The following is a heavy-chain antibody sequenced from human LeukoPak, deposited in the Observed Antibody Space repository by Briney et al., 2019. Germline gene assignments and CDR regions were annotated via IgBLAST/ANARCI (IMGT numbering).Heavy chain of an antibody. V-gene: IGHV4-34*01. J-gene: IGHJ5*02. D-gene: IGHD6-13*01. CDR3: ARSPYSSSWYPFAP. CDR2: INHSGST. CDR1: GGSLSGYY. Sequence: SETLSLTCAVYGGSLSGYYWSWIRQPPGKGLEWIGEINHSGSTNYNPSLKSRVTMSVDTSKNQFSLKLTSVTAADTAVYYCARSPYSSSWYPFAPWGQGTLVTVSS.